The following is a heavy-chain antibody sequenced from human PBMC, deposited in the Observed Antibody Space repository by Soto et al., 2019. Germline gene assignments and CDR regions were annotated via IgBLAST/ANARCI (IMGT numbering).Heavy chain of an antibody. CDR2: IIPILGIA. J-gene: IGHJ5*02. D-gene: IGHD6-6*01. Sequence: GASVKVSCKASGGTFSSYTISWVRQAPGQGLEWMGRIIPILGIANYAQKFQGRVTITADKSTSTAYMELSSLRSEDTAVYYCARTRHKALAAPNWFDPWGQGTLVTVSS. CDR1: GGTFSSYT. V-gene: IGHV1-69*02. CDR3: ARTRHKALAAPNWFDP.